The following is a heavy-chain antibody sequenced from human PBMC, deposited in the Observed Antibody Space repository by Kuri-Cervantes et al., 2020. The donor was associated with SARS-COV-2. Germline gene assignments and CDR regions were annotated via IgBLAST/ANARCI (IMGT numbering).Heavy chain of an antibody. Sequence: GGSLRLSCAASGFTFISYGLSWVRQAPGKGLEWVSAISGSGTATYYADSVKGRFTVSRDESTNTLYLQMNSLRAEDTGVYYCAKDGYGSGFLPLDYWGQGTQVTVSS. J-gene: IGHJ4*02. CDR3: AKDGYGSGFLPLDY. V-gene: IGHV3-23*01. D-gene: IGHD6-19*01. CDR2: ISGSGTAT. CDR1: GFTFISYG.